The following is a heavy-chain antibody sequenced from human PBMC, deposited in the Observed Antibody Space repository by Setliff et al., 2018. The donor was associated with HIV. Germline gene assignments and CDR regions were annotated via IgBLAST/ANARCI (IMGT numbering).Heavy chain of an antibody. J-gene: IGHJ6*03. Sequence: PSETLSLTCTVSGASISGSFWSWIRQPPGKGLEWIGYLYSNGITANYNPSLKGRVTISVDTSRNQFSLRLTSVTAADTAVYYRARGGGILTGYWGNHRSYYMDVWDKGTTVTVSS. V-gene: IGHV4-4*08. CDR1: GASISGSF. D-gene: IGHD3-9*01. CDR2: LYSNGIT. CDR3: ARGGGILTGYWGNHRSYYMDV.